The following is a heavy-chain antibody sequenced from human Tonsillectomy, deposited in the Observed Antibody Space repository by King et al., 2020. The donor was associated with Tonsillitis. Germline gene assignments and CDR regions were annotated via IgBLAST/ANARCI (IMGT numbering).Heavy chain of an antibody. CDR1: GYSFTTYW. V-gene: IGHV5-10-1*03. CDR2: IDPSDSYT. Sequence: QLVQSGVEVKKPGESLRISCKGSGYSFTTYWISWVRLMPGKGLEWMGWIDPSDSYTKYSPSFQGHVTISADKSMNTAYLQWSSLKASDTAIYYCARLPPTEITWFGYYYYMDVWGKGTPVTVSS. J-gene: IGHJ6*03. CDR3: ARLPPTEITWFGYYYYMDV. D-gene: IGHD3-16*01.